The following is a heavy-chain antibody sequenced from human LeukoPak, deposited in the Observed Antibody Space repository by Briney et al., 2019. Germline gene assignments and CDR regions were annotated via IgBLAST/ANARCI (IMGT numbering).Heavy chain of an antibody. Sequence: GGSLRLSCAASGFTVSSNYMSWVRQAPGKGLEWVSVIYSGGSTYYADSVKGRFTISGDNSKNTLYLQMNSLRAEDTAVYYCAREGDSGSYRGGFDYWGQGTLVTVSS. V-gene: IGHV3-66*02. D-gene: IGHD1-26*01. J-gene: IGHJ4*02. CDR3: AREGDSGSYRGGFDY. CDR2: IYSGGST. CDR1: GFTVSSNY.